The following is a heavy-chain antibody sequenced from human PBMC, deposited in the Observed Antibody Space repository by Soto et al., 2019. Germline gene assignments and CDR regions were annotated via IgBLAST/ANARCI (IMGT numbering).Heavy chain of an antibody. CDR3: ARAHVMVVAGSPFDY. V-gene: IGHV4-38-2*02. CDR1: WYSIRSGSC. D-gene: IGHD6-19*01. Sequence: SEPLSLTCTVSWYSIRSGSCWGWIRQPPGKGPEWIASSYHGGTTFYNPSLKSRITISVATSHNQFSLNLRSVTAADTAVYYCARAHVMVVAGSPFDYWVHGTLVTVSS. CDR2: SYHGGTT. J-gene: IGHJ4*01.